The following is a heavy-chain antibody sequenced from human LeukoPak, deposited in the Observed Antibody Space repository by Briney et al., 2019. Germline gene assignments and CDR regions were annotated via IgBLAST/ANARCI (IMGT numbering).Heavy chain of an antibody. CDR2: ISSSSNTI. V-gene: IGHV3-48*04. CDR1: GFTFSTYI. J-gene: IGHJ4*02. Sequence: PGGSLRLSCAASGFTFSTYIMNWDRQAPGKGLEWVSYISSSSNTIYYADSVKGRFTISRDNAKNSLYLQMNSLRAEDTAVYYCARVPHRVDYDFWSGYGPFDYWGQGTLVTVSS. CDR3: ARVPHRVDYDFWSGYGPFDY. D-gene: IGHD3-3*01.